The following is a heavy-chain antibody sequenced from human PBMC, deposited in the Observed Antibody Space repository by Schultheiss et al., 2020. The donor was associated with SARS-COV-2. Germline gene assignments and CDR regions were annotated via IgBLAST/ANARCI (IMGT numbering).Heavy chain of an antibody. Sequence: SETLSLTCTVSGGSISSSSYYWGWIHQHPGKGLEWIGYIYYSGSTYYNPSLKSRVTISVDTSKNQFSLKLSSVTAADTAVYYCARDSTTVTNEPPVGYFDLWGRGTLVTVSS. V-gene: IGHV4-31*03. CDR1: GGSISSSSYY. CDR3: ARDSTTVTNEPPVGYFDL. J-gene: IGHJ2*01. D-gene: IGHD4-17*01. CDR2: IYYSGST.